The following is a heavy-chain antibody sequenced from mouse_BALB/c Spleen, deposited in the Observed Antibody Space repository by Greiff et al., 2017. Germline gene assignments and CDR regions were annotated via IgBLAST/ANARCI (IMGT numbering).Heavy chain of an antibody. V-gene: IGHV1-80*01. J-gene: IGHJ4*01. D-gene: IGHD4-1*01. CDR1: GYAFSSYW. Sequence: LVESGAELVRPGSSVKISCKASGYAFSSYWMNWVKQRPGQGLEWIGQIYPGDGDTNYNGKFKGKATLTADKSSSTAYMQLSSLTSEDSAVYFCARLGAYAMDYWGQGTSVTVSS. CDR3: ARLGAYAMDY. CDR2: IYPGDGDT.